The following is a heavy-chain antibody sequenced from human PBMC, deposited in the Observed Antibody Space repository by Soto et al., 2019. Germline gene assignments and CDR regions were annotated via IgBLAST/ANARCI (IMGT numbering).Heavy chain of an antibody. D-gene: IGHD6-19*01. V-gene: IGHV6-1*01. CDR1: GDSVSSNSAA. CDR3: SRRNSGWYMKMDYYYYGIDV. Sequence: QVQLQQSGPGLVKPSQTLSLTCAISGDSVSSNSAAWNWIRQSPSRGLEWLGRTYYRSKWYKDYAVSEKSRIIINPDTSKNQLSLQLNPVTPEDSAVYYWSRRNSGWYMKMDYYYYGIDVWAQGTTVTVPS. J-gene: IGHJ6*02. CDR2: TYYRSKWYK.